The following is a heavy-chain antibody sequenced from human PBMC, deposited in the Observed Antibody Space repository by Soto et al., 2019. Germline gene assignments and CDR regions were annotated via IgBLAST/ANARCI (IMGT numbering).Heavy chain of an antibody. D-gene: IGHD6-19*01. J-gene: IGHJ4*02. CDR3: ARGSGHSGWYSWVNY. Sequence: GESLKISCKGSGYSFTSYWIGWVRQMPGKGLEWMGIIYPGDSDTRYSPSFQGQVTISADKSISTAYLQWSSLKASDTAMYYCARGSGHSGWYSWVNYWGQGTLVTVSS. CDR1: GYSFTSYW. CDR2: IYPGDSDT. V-gene: IGHV5-51*01.